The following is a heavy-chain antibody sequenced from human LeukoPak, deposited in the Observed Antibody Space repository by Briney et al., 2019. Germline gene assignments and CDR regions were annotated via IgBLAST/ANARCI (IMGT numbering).Heavy chain of an antibody. V-gene: IGHV1-2*02. CDR2: INPNSGGT. CDR3: ARAKIQQQLETFDY. J-gene: IGHJ4*02. Sequence: GASVKVSCKASGYTFTGYYMHWVRQAPGQGLEWMGWINPNSGGTNYAQKFQGRVTMTRDTSISTAYMELSRLRSDDTAVYYCARAKIQQQLETFDYWGQGTLVTVSS. CDR1: GYTFTGYY. D-gene: IGHD6-13*01.